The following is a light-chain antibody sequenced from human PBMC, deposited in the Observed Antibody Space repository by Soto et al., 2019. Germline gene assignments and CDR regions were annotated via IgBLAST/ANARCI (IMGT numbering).Light chain of an antibody. V-gene: IGLV2-14*01. CDR2: EVS. J-gene: IGLJ3*02. CDR3: AAWHDSLNGPV. CDR1: SSDVGGYNY. Sequence: QSVLTQPASVSGSPGQSITISCTGTSSDVGGYNYVSWYQQHPGKAPKLMIYEVSNRPSGVSNRFSGSKSGNTASLTISGLQAEDEADYYCAAWHDSLNGPVFGGGTKLTVL.